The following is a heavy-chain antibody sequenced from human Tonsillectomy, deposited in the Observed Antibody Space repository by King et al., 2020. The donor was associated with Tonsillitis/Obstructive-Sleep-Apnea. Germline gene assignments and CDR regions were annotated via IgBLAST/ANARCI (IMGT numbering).Heavy chain of an antibody. D-gene: IGHD2-2*02. V-gene: IGHV5-51*01. CDR3: ARRRDVVVPAAIAGWFDP. Sequence: VQLVESGAEVKKPGESLKISCKGSGYSFSEYWIAWVRQMPGKGLEWMGIIYPDDSDTRYSPSFQGQGTMSVDKSISTAYLQWSSLKASDTAIYYCARRRDVVVPAAIAGWFDPWGQGTLVTVSS. J-gene: IGHJ5*02. CDR1: GYSFSEYW. CDR2: IYPDDSDT.